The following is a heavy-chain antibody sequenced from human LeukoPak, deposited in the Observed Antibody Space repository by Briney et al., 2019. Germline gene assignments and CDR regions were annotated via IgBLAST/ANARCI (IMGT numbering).Heavy chain of an antibody. V-gene: IGHV4-34*01. Sequence: RSETLSLTCAVFSGSFSAYAWNWVRQPPGKGGEGRGEMNQSGRTNSNPALKSRGTISVERYKKQSSLKLISVPAADTAVYYCARGIRNNWNYWFDPWGQGTLVTVSS. CDR3: ARGIRNNWNYWFDP. CDR2: MNQSGRT. D-gene: IGHD1-1*01. CDR1: SGSFSAYA. J-gene: IGHJ5*02.